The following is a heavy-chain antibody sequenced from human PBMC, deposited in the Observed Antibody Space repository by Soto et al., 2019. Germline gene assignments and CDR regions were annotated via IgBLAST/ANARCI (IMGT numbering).Heavy chain of an antibody. CDR1: GFSISSGYYY. V-gene: IGHV4-30-4*01. CDR3: ARDSPNGWFDP. J-gene: IGHJ5*02. CDR2: IYYSGST. Sequence: PSETLSLTCTFSGFSISSGYYYLSWIRQPPGKGLEWIGYIYYSGSTYYNPSLKSRVTISVDTSKNQFSLKLSSVTAADTAVYYCARDSPNGWFDPWGQGTLVTVSS.